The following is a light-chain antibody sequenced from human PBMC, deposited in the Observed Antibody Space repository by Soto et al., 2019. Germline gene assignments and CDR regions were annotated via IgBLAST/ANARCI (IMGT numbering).Light chain of an antibody. CDR2: DVS. J-gene: IGLJ1*01. CDR1: SSDVGGYNY. CDR3: SSYTSSSPLYV. V-gene: IGLV2-14*01. Sequence: QSALTQPASVSGSPGQSITISCTGTSSDVGGYNYVSWYQQHPGKAPKLMIYDVSNRLSGVSNRFSGSKSGNTASLTISGLQDEDEADYYCSSYTSSSPLYVFGTGTKVTVL.